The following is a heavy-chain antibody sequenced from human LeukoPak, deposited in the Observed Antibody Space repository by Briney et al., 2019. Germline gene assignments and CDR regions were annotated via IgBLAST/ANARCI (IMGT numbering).Heavy chain of an antibody. CDR1: GFTFSSYG. V-gene: IGHV3-30*03. CDR2: ISYDGSNK. Sequence: GGSLRLSCAASGFTFSSYGMHWVRQAPGKGLEWVAVISYDGSNKYYADSVKGRFTISRDNSKNTLYLQMNSLRAEDTAVYYCARDTNPYSSGWYLDYWGQGTLVTVSS. J-gene: IGHJ4*02. D-gene: IGHD6-19*01. CDR3: ARDTNPYSSGWYLDY.